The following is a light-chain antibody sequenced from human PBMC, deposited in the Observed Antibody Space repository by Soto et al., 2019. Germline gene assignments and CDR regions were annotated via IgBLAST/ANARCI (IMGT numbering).Light chain of an antibody. CDR3: QQYGSSSLT. V-gene: IGKV3-20*01. CDR1: QSVSSSY. J-gene: IGKJ1*01. Sequence: EIVLTQSPGTLPLSPGERATLSCRASQSVSSSYLAWYQQKPGQAPRLLLYGASSRATGIPDRFSGSGSGTDFTLTISRLEPEDFAVYYCQQYGSSSLTFGQGTKVEIK. CDR2: GAS.